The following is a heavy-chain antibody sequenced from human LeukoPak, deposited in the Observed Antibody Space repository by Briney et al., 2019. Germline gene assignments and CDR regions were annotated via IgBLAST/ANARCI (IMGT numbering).Heavy chain of an antibody. Sequence: GGSLRLSCAASGFTFSSSSMNWVRQAPGKGLEWVSSISSSSSYIYYADSVKGRFTISRDNSKNTLYLQMNSLRAEDTAVYYCAKGDFIYYDTPLDPWGQGTLVTVSS. J-gene: IGHJ5*02. V-gene: IGHV3-21*01. CDR1: GFTFSSSS. CDR2: ISSSSSYI. D-gene: IGHD3-22*01. CDR3: AKGDFIYYDTPLDP.